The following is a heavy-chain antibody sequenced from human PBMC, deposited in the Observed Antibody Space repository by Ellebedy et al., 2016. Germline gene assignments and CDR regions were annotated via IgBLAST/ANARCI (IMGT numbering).Heavy chain of an antibody. J-gene: IGHJ4*02. D-gene: IGHD1-26*01. CDR2: ISYDGSNK. Sequence: GESLKISCAASGFTFSSYAMHWVRQAPGKGLEWVAVISYDGSNKYYADSVKGRFTISRDNSKNTLYLQMNSLRAEDTAVYYCAREMRELPFDYWGQGTLVTVSS. V-gene: IGHV3-30-3*01. CDR3: AREMRELPFDY. CDR1: GFTFSSYA.